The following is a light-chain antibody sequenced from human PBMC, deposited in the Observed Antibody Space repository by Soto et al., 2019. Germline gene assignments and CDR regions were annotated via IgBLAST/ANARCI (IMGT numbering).Light chain of an antibody. V-gene: IGKV3-15*01. CDR3: QEYDNWPPMYT. CDR2: GAS. CDR1: QSVRSN. Sequence: EIVMTQSPATLSVSPGERASLSCRASQSVRSNLAWYQHKPGQAPRLLIYGASTRATGIPARFSGSGSGTEFTLTISRLQSEGFAVYYCQEYDNWPPMYTFGQGTKLEIK. J-gene: IGKJ2*01.